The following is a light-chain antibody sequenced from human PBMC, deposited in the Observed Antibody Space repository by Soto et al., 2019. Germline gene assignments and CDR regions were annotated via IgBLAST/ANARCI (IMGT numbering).Light chain of an antibody. CDR1: QSVSSY. CDR2: DAS. Sequence: EIVLTQSPATLSLSPGERATLSCRASQSVSSYLAWYQQKPGQAPRLLIYDASNRATGIPARFSGSGSGTDFTLTISSLEPEDFAVYYSQQYGTSPLTFGGGTKVDMK. J-gene: IGKJ4*01. V-gene: IGKV3-11*01. CDR3: QQYGTSPLT.